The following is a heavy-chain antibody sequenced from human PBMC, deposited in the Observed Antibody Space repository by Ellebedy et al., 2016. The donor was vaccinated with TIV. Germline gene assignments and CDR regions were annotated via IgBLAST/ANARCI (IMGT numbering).Heavy chain of an antibody. D-gene: IGHD3-16*01. CDR2: MSSSGSYT. CDR1: GFTFRDYY. J-gene: IGHJ6*02. V-gene: IGHV3-11*06. Sequence: PGGSLRLSCAASGFTFRDYYMSWIRQAPGKGLEWVSYMSSSGSYTNYADSVKGRFTISRDHAKNSVYLQMNSLRAEDTAVYYCARDRGAEYGMDVWGQGTTVTVSS. CDR3: ARDRGAEYGMDV.